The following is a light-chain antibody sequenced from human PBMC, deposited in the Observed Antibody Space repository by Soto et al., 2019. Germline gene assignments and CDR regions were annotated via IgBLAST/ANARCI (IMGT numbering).Light chain of an antibody. J-gene: IGLJ1*01. CDR2: GNN. V-gene: IGLV1-40*01. CDR3: HSYDNSLSGYV. Sequence: QSVLTQPPSVSGAPGQRVTISCTGSSSNIGAGYGVHWYQLLPGTAPKLLIHGNNNRPSGVPDRFSASKSDTSASLAITGLQAEDEAEYYCHSYDNSLSGYVFGSGTKLTVL. CDR1: SSNIGAGYG.